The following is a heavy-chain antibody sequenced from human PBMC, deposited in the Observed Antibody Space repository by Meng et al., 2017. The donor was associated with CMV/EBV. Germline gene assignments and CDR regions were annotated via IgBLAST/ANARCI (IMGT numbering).Heavy chain of an antibody. V-gene: IGHV1-2*02. CDR2: INPNSGGT. J-gene: IGHJ3*02. D-gene: IGHD6-19*01. CDR3: ARALWLVAFDI. Sequence: ASVKVSCKASGGTFSSYTISWVRQAPGQGLEWMGWINPNSGGTNYAQKFQGRVTMTRDTSISTAYMELSRLRSDDTAVYYCARALWLVAFDIWGQGTMVTVSS. CDR1: GGTFSSYT.